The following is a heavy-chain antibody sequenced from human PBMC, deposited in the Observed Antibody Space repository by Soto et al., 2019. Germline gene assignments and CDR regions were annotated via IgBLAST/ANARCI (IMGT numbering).Heavy chain of an antibody. CDR3: ARSIDP. CDR1: GGSISSSNW. Sequence: PSETLSLTCAVSGGSISSSNWWSWIRQHPGKGLEWIGYIYYSGSTYYNPSLKSRVTISVDTSKNQFSLKLSSVTAADTAVYYCARSIDPWGQGTLVTVSS. CDR2: IYYSGST. J-gene: IGHJ5*02. V-gene: IGHV4-31*11.